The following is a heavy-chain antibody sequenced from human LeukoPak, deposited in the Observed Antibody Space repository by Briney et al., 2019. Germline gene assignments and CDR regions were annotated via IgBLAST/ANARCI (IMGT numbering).Heavy chain of an antibody. J-gene: IGHJ4*02. D-gene: IGHD3-10*01. Sequence: GGSLRLSCAASGFTFSSYAMSWIRQAPGKGLEWVSYISSSGSTIYYADSVKGRFTISRDNAKNSLYLQMNSLRAEDTALYYCAKGRFGEFFDYWGQGTLVTVSS. CDR1: GFTFSSYA. CDR3: AKGRFGEFFDY. V-gene: IGHV3-48*04. CDR2: ISSSGSTI.